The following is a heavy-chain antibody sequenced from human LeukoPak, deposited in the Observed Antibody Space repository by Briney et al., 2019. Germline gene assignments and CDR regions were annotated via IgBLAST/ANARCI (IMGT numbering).Heavy chain of an antibody. CDR2: ISGSGVST. CDR1: GFTFRTSG. J-gene: IGHJ4*02. Sequence: GGSLRLSCAASGFTFRTSGMSWVRQAPGKGLEWVSAISGSGVSTYYADSVKGRFTISRDNSKNTLYLQMNSLRAEDTAVYYCAKPHFDYWGQGALVTVSS. CDR3: AKPHFDY. V-gene: IGHV3-23*01.